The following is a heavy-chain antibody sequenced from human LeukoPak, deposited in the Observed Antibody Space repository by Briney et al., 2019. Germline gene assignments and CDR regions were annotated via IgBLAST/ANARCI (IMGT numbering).Heavy chain of an antibody. CDR1: GFTLSGYG. CDR3: AKAIWVAATSSWFCLDY. J-gene: IGHJ4*02. V-gene: IGHV3-30*02. Sequence: GGSLRLSCAASGFTLSGYGMHWVRQAPGKGLEWVAFIHYNGGRSYYADPVKGRFTISRNNSRNTLHLQMNSLRPEDTAVYYCAKAIWVAATSSWFCLDYWGEGPLVTVPS. CDR2: IHYNGGRS. D-gene: IGHD3-10*01.